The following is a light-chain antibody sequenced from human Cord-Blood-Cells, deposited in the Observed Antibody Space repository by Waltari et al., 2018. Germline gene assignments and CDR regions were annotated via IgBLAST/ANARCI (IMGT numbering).Light chain of an antibody. CDR2: GAS. CDR1: QSVSSSY. V-gene: IGKV3-20*01. J-gene: IGKJ5*01. Sequence: IVFTQSPVNLSLSPGERATLSCRASQSVSSSYLAWYQQKPGQAPRLLIYGASSRATGIPDRFSGSGSGTDFTLTISRLEPEDFAVYYCQQYGSSPPITFGQGTRLEIK. CDR3: QQYGSSPPIT.